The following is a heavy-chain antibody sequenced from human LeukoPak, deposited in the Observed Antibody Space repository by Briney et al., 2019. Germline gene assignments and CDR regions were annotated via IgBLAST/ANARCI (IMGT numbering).Heavy chain of an antibody. CDR3: ARGFTVLRYFDWLYEDAFDI. Sequence: SETLSLTCAVYGGSFSGYYWSWIRQPPGKGLEWIGEINHRGSTNYNPSLKSRVTISVDTSKNQFSLKLSSVTAADTAVYYCARGFTVLRYFDWLYEDAFDIWGQGTMAADSS. J-gene: IGHJ3*02. CDR1: GGSFSGYY. D-gene: IGHD3-9*01. CDR2: INHRGST. V-gene: IGHV4-34*01.